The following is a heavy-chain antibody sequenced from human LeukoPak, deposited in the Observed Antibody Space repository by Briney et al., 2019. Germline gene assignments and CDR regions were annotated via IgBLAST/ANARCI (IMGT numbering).Heavy chain of an antibody. J-gene: IGHJ4*02. CDR2: ISSSSSYI. CDR1: GSTFSSYS. CDR3: ARDGGTYYDFWSGYSY. Sequence: GGSLRLSCAASGSTFSSYSMNWVRQAPGKGLEWVSSISSSSSYIYYADSVKGRFTISRDNAKNSLYLQMNSLRAEDTAVYYCARDGGTYYDFWSGYSYWGQGTLVTVSS. V-gene: IGHV3-21*01. D-gene: IGHD3-3*01.